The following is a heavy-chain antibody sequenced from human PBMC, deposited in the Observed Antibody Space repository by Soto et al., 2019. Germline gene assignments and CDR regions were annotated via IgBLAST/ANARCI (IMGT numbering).Heavy chain of an antibody. D-gene: IGHD3-3*01. CDR2: IYPGDSDT. J-gene: IGHJ5*02. CDR3: ARRKYDFWSGIRRENWFDP. Sequence: GESLKISCKGSGYSFTSYWIGWVRQMPGKGLEWMGIIYPGDSDTRYSPSFQGQVTISADKSISTAYLQWSSLKASDTAMYYCARRKYDFWSGIRRENWFDPWGQGTLVTVSS. V-gene: IGHV5-51*01. CDR1: GYSFTSYW.